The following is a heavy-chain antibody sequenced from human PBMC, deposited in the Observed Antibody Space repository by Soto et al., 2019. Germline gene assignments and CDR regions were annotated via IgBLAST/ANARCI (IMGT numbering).Heavy chain of an antibody. V-gene: IGHV1-18*01. CDR3: ARVWYDGNSGAFDI. CDR2: ISAYNGNT. D-gene: IGHD3-10*01. Sequence: QGQLVQSVGEVKKPGASLKVSCKASGYNFILHGISWVRQAPGQGLEWMGWISAYNGNTNYAQNFQDRVTMTTDPXSRTVNMELRSLRSDDTAVYYCARVWYDGNSGAFDIWGQGTKVTVSS. J-gene: IGHJ3*02. CDR1: GYNFILHG.